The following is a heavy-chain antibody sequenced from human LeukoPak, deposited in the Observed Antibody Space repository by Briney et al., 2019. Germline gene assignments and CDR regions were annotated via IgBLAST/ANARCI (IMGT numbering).Heavy chain of an antibody. J-gene: IGHJ4*02. CDR3: ARGLIAAAGTTYYFDY. Sequence: SETLSLTCTVSGGSISSYYWSWIRQPAGKGLEWIGRIYTSGSTNYNPSLKSRVTMSVDTSKNQFSPKLSSVTAADTAVYYCARGLIAAAGTTYYFDYWGQGTLVTVSS. V-gene: IGHV4-4*07. CDR1: GGSISSYY. D-gene: IGHD6-13*01. CDR2: IYTSGST.